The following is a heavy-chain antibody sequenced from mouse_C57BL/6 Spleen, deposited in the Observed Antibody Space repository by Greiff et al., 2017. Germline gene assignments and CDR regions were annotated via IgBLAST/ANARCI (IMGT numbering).Heavy chain of an antibody. CDR2: IRNKANGYTT. Sequence: EVQVVESGGGLVQPGGSLSLSCAASGFTFTAYYMSWVRQPPGKALEWLGFIRNKANGYTTAYSASVKGRFTISRDNSQSILYLQMNALRAEDSATYYCARSYGSSLDWYFDVWGQGTTLTVSS. CDR1: GFTFTAYY. J-gene: IGHJ2*01. V-gene: IGHV7-3*01. D-gene: IGHD1-1*01. CDR3: ARSYGSSLDWYFDV.